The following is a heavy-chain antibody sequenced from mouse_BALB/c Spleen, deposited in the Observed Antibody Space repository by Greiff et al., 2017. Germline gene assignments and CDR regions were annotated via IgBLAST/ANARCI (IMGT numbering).Heavy chain of an antibody. J-gene: IGHJ1*01. CDR2: IDPANGNT. V-gene: IGHV14-3*02. CDR1: GFNIKDTY. CDR3: AISAYWYFDV. D-gene: IGHD3-1*01. Sequence: VQLQQSGAELVKPGASVKLSCTASGFNIKDTYMHWVKQRPEQGLEWIGRIDPANGNTKYDPKFQGKATITADTSSNTAYLQLSSLTSEDTAVYYCAISAYWYFDVWGAGTTVTVSS.